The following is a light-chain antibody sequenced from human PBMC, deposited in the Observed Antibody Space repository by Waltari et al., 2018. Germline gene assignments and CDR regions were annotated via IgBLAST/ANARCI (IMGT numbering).Light chain of an antibody. Sequence: DVVLTQSPLSLSVTPGQSASVSCRSSQSLAFSDGKTYLNWFHQRSGQSPRRLIYKVSNRESGVPDRISGSGSGTDFALKISRVEAEDVGVYYCMEGAQWYTFGQGTKLEIK. CDR1: QSLAFSDGKTY. J-gene: IGKJ2*01. CDR2: KVS. CDR3: MEGAQWYT. V-gene: IGKV2-30*01.